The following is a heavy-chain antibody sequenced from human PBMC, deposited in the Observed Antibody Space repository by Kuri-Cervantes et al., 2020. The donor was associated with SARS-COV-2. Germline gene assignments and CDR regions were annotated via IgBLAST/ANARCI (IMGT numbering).Heavy chain of an antibody. J-gene: IGHJ3*01. V-gene: IGHV3-49*04. CDR1: GFTFGDYA. Sequence: GESLKISCTASGFTFGDYAMSWVRQAPGKGLEWVGFIRSKAYGGTTEYAASVKGRFTISRDGSKSIAYLQMNSLKTEDTAVYYCTGPTYSSSWYSSDWGKYWGQGTMVTVSS. CDR2: IRSKAYGGTT. CDR3: TGPTYSSSWYSSDWGKY. D-gene: IGHD6-13*01.